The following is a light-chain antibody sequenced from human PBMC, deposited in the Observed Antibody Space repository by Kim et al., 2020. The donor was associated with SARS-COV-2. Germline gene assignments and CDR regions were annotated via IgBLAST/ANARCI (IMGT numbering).Light chain of an antibody. CDR1: NIGSKS. CDR2: YDS. J-gene: IGLJ3*02. Sequence: SYELTQPPSVSVAPGKTARITCWGNNIGSKSVYWYQQKPGQAPVLVIYYDSDRPSGIPERFSGSNSGNTATLTISRVEAVDEADYYCQVWDSSSDHHWV. CDR3: QVWDSSSDHHWV. V-gene: IGLV3-21*04.